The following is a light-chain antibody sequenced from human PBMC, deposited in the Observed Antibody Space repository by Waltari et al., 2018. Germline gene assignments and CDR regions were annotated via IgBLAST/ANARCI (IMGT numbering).Light chain of an antibody. V-gene: IGKV4-1*01. J-gene: IGKJ4*01. CDR2: WAP. Sequence: DIVLTQSPDSLAVSLGERATITRKSSLDILSGSNNDNSFTWYQQKPGQPPRVLIYWAPTRESGVPDRLSASGSGTDFTLTISNLQAEDVAVYYCQQYFSFPPTFGGGTKVEIK. CDR3: QQYFSFPPT. CDR1: LDILSGSNNDNS.